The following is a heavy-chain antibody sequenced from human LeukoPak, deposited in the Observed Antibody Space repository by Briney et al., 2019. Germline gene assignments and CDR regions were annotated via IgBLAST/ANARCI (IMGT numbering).Heavy chain of an antibody. CDR1: GFTFSSYW. CDR3: ARGALYYDILTGYPDY. Sequence: PGGSLRLSCAASGFTFSSYWMSWVRQAPGKGLEWVANIKQDGSEKYYVDSVKGRFTISRDNAKNSLYLQMNSLRAEDTAVYYCARGALYYDILTGYPDYWGQGTLVTVSS. V-gene: IGHV3-7*03. D-gene: IGHD3-9*01. CDR2: IKQDGSEK. J-gene: IGHJ4*02.